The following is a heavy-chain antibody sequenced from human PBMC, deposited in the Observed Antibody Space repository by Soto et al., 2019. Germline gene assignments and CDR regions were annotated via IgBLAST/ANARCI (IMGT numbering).Heavy chain of an antibody. J-gene: IGHJ4*02. D-gene: IGHD3-22*01. Sequence: PGGSLRLSCAASGFTFSSYAMSWVRQAPGKGLEWVSAISGSGGSTYYADSVKGRFTISRDNSKNTLYLQMNSLRAEDTAVYYCAKDNVFTLLVVVLARLAFWARGPLDPVSS. CDR3: AKDNVFTLLVVVLARLAF. V-gene: IGHV3-23*01. CDR2: ISGSGGST. CDR1: GFTFSSYA.